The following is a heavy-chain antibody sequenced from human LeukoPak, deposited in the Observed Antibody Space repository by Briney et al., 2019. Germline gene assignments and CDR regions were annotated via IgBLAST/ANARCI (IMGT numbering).Heavy chain of an antibody. V-gene: IGHV4-38-2*02. CDR2: IYHSGST. Sequence: SETLSLTCTVSGYSISSGYYWGWIRQPPGKGLEWIGSIYHSGSTYYNPSLKSRVTISVDTSKNQFSLKLSTVTAADTAVYYCARGGYDFWSGHHYYYYMDVWGKGTTVTASS. D-gene: IGHD3-3*01. CDR1: GYSISSGYY. J-gene: IGHJ6*03. CDR3: ARGGYDFWSGHHYYYYMDV.